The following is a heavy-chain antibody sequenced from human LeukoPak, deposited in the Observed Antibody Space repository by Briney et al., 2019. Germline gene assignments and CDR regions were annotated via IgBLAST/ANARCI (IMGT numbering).Heavy chain of an antibody. CDR2: ISSSGSTI. CDR1: GFTFSDYY. J-gene: IGHJ4*02. CDR3: ARTYDSSGYYYVLDY. Sequence: GGSLRLSCAASGFTFSDYYMSWIRQAPGKGLEWVSYISSSGSTIYYADSVKGRFTISRDNAKNSLYLQMNSLRAEDTAVYYCARTYDSSGYYYVLDYWGQGTLVTVSS. V-gene: IGHV3-11*01. D-gene: IGHD3-22*01.